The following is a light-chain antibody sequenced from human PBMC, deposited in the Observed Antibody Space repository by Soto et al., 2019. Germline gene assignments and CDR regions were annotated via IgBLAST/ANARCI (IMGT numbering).Light chain of an antibody. J-gene: IGKJ1*01. CDR3: QQYNSFWT. V-gene: IGKV1-5*01. CDR2: DVS. CDR1: QSVSDW. Sequence: DIQLTQSPSTLSASVGDRVTITCRASQSVSDWLAWYQQKPGEAPKLLIYDVSNLESGVPSRFSGSGSGTEFTLTISSLQPDDFATYYCQQYNSFWTFGQGTKVDIK.